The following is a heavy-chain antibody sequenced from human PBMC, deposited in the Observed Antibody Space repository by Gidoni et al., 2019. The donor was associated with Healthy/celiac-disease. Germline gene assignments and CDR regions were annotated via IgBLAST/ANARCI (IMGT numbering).Heavy chain of an antibody. CDR3: AVAGTQYFDY. D-gene: IGHD6-19*01. CDR1: GYSFTSYW. Sequence: DVQLVQSGAAVKKPGESLRISCKGSGYSFTSYWISWVRQMPGKGLEWMGRIDPGDSYTNYSPSFQGHVTISADKSITTAYLQWSSLKASDTAMYYCAVAGTQYFDYWGQGTLVTVSS. CDR2: IDPGDSYT. V-gene: IGHV5-10-1*03. J-gene: IGHJ4*02.